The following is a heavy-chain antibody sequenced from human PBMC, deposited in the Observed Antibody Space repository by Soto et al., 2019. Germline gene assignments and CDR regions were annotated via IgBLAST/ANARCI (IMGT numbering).Heavy chain of an antibody. CDR2: ISSSSSYT. V-gene: IGHV3-11*06. CDR1: GFTFSDYY. J-gene: IGHJ5*02. Sequence: GGSLRLSCAASGFTFSDYYMSWIRQAPGKGLEWVSYISSSSSYTNYADSVKGRFTISRDNAKNSLYLQMNSLRAEDTAVYYCARPIVGASNWFDPWGQGTLVTVSS. D-gene: IGHD1-26*01. CDR3: ARPIVGASNWFDP.